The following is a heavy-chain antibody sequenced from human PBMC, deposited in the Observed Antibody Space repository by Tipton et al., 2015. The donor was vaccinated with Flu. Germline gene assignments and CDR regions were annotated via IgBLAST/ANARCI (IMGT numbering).Heavy chain of an antibody. CDR3: ARERSTVVQYFDY. J-gene: IGHJ4*02. V-gene: IGHV3-23*01. Sequence: SGFTFGGHAMSWVRQAPGKGLEWVSGISGTGASAHYADSVKGRFTISRDNSKKQLFLQMNGLRTEDTAVYYCARERSTVVQYFDYWGQGTLVTVSS. CDR2: ISGTGASA. D-gene: IGHD4-23*01. CDR1: GFTFGGHA.